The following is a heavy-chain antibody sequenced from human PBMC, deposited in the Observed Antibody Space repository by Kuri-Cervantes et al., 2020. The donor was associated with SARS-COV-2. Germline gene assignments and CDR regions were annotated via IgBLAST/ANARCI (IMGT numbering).Heavy chain of an antibody. CDR2: INSDGSST. V-gene: IGHV3-74*01. D-gene: IGHD3-9*01. J-gene: IGHJ4*02. Sequence: GESLKISCTASGFTFGDYAMSWVRQAPGKGLVWVSRINSDGSSTSYADSVKGRFTISRDNAKNTLYLQMNSLRAEDTAVYYCARDLLDYDIIHWGQGTLVTVSS. CDR3: ARDLLDYDIIH. CDR1: GFTFGDYA.